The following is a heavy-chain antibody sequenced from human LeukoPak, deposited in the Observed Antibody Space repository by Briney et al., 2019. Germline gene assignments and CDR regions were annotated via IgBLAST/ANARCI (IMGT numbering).Heavy chain of an antibody. D-gene: IGHD3-22*01. J-gene: IGHJ4*02. CDR3: ARHVFSYDSRGPFDY. Sequence: PSETLSLTCTVSGGSISSYYWSWIRQPPGKGLEWIGYIYTSGSTNYSPSLKSRVTISVDTSKNQFSLKLSSVTAANTAVYSCARHVFSYDSRGPFDYWGQGPLVTVS. CDR2: IYTSGST. V-gene: IGHV4-4*09. CDR1: GGSISSYY.